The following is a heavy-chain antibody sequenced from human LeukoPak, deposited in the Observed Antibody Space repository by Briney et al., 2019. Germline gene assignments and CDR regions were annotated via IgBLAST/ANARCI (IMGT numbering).Heavy chain of an antibody. V-gene: IGHV4-34*01. CDR1: GGSFSGYY. D-gene: IGHD3-3*01. CDR3: WYYDFWSGSLDY. Sequence: SETLSLTCAVYGGSFSGYYWSWIRQPPGKGPEWIGEINHSGSTNYNPSLKSRVTISVDTSKNQFSLKMSSVTAADTAVYYCWYYDFWSGSLDYWGQGTLVTVSS. CDR2: INHSGST. J-gene: IGHJ4*02.